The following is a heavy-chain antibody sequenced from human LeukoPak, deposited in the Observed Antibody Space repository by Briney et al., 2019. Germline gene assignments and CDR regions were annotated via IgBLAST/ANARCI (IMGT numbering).Heavy chain of an antibody. Sequence: PSETLSLTCAVCGGSFSGYYWSWIRQPPGKGLEWIGEINHSGSTNYNPSLKSRVTISVDTSKNQFSLRLSSVTAADTAVYYCARQAQGSGWYTNYWGQGTLVTVSS. CDR1: GGSFSGYY. CDR2: INHSGST. CDR3: ARQAQGSGWYTNY. D-gene: IGHD6-19*01. V-gene: IGHV4-34*01. J-gene: IGHJ4*02.